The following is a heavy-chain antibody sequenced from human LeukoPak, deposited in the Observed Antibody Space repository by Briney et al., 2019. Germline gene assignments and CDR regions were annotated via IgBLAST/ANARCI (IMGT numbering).Heavy chain of an antibody. CDR3: ARVSMVPGAFDY. V-gene: IGHV4-4*07. D-gene: IGHD3-10*01. J-gene: IGHJ4*02. Sequence: SEILSLTCTVSGGSMSNKYWSWIRQPPGKGLEWIGRIYSGETTTYNPSLKSRVTMSVDTPKNQFSLKLSSVTAADTAVYYCARVSMVPGAFDYWGQGTLVTVSS. CDR2: IYSGETT. CDR1: GGSMSNKY.